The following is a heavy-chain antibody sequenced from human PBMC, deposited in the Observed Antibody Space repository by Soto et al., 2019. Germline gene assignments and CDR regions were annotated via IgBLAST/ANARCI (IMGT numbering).Heavy chain of an antibody. J-gene: IGHJ4*02. CDR1: GFTFTAYY. Sequence: ASVKVSCKASGFTFTAYYVHWVRQAPGQGLEWMGWINPNTGDTNYAQKFEGRVTMTRDTSISTAYMELNGLRSDDTAVYFCARGRPPDYWGQGSLVTVSS. CDR2: INPNTGDT. V-gene: IGHV1-2*02. CDR3: ARGRPPDY.